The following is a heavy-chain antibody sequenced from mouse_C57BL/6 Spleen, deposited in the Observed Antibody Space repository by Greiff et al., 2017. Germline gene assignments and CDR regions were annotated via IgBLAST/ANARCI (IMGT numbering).Heavy chain of an antibody. V-gene: IGHV1-72*01. CDR1: GCTFTSYW. J-gene: IGHJ1*03. CDR2: IDPNSGGT. D-gene: IGHD2-3*01. CDR3: ARRTDGYYEYFDV. Sequence: QVHVKQPGAELVKPGASVKLSCKASGCTFTSYWMHWVKQRPGRGLECIGRIDPNSGGTKYNEKFKSKATLTVDKPSSTAYMQLSSLTSEDSAVYYCARRTDGYYEYFDVWGTGTTVTVSS.